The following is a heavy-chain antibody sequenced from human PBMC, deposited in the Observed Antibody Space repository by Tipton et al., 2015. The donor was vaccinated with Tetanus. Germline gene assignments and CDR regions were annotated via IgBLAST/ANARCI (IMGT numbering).Heavy chain of an antibody. CDR3: LSGSYYRA. Sequence: QLVQSGGEVKKPGASVKVSCKASDYTFTKFDVSWVRQAPGQGLEWMERINNNHGNDGNTNYAQNFQGRVTMTTDTSTRTSYMELRGLTSDDTAVYYCLSGSYYRAWGQGTLVTVSS. CDR1: DYTFTKFD. V-gene: IGHV1-18*01. D-gene: IGHD1-26*01. CDR2: INNNHGNDGNT. J-gene: IGHJ5*02.